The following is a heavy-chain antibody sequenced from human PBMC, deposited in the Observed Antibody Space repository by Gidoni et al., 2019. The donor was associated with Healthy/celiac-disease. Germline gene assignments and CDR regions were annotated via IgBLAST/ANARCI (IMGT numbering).Heavy chain of an antibody. V-gene: IGHV3-23*01. D-gene: IGHD5-12*01. CDR1: GFTFSSYA. CDR2: ISGSGGST. J-gene: IGHJ4*02. CDR3: AKSLVEMATISQFPPY. Sequence: EVQLLESGGGLVQPGGSLRLSCAASGFTFSSYAMSWVRQAPGKGLEWVSAISGSGGSTYYADSVKGRFTISRDNSKNTLYLQMNSLRAEDTAVYYCAKSLVEMATISQFPPYWGQGTLVTVSS.